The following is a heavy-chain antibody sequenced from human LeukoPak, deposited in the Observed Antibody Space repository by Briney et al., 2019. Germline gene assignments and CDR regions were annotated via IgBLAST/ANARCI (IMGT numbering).Heavy chain of an antibody. Sequence: SETLSLTCAVSGGSISSSNWWSWVRQPPGKGLEWIGDIYHSGSTNYNPSLKSRVTISVDKSKNQFSLKLSSVTAADTAVYYCRMVRGVNFFDYWGQGTLVTVSS. V-gene: IGHV4-4*02. CDR1: GGSISSSNW. CDR2: IYHSGST. CDR3: RMVRGVNFFDY. J-gene: IGHJ4*02. D-gene: IGHD3-10*01.